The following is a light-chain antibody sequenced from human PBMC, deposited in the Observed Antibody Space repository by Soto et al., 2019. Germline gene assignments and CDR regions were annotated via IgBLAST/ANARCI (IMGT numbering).Light chain of an antibody. J-gene: IGKJ1*01. Sequence: VMTQSPATLSVSPGERATLSCRASQSISSNLAWYQQKLGQAPRLFIFRASSRATGVPARFSGSGSGTEFTLTISSLQPDDFATYYCQHYNSYPEAFGQGTKVDIK. V-gene: IGKV3-15*01. CDR2: RAS. CDR3: QHYNSYPEA. CDR1: QSISSN.